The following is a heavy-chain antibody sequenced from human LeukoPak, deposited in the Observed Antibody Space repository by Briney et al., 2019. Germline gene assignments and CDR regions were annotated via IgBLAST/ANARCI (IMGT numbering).Heavy chain of an antibody. CDR1: GYTFTSYG. Sequence: ASVKVSCKASGYTFTSYGISWVRQAPGQGLEWMGWISAYNGNTNYAQKLQGRVTMTTDTSTSTAYMELRSLRSDDTAVYYCARDKPESYYDFWSGYPYGMDVWGQGTTVTVSS. V-gene: IGHV1-18*01. CDR2: ISAYNGNT. CDR3: ARDKPESYYDFWSGYPYGMDV. J-gene: IGHJ6*02. D-gene: IGHD3-3*01.